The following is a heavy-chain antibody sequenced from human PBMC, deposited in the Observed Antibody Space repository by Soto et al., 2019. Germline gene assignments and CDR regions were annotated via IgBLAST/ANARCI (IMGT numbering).Heavy chain of an antibody. J-gene: IGHJ4*02. D-gene: IGHD3-16*02. V-gene: IGHV4-59*01. CDR1: GASISSFY. Sequence: TVSGASISSFYWSWIRQSPERGLEWIGHMYYSGRTTYNPSLKSRVSIALDMAKNHLSLQVTSVTAADTAVYYWARDRGYLDYFWGTYLSTVYFEICGPRKLVT. CDR3: ARDRGYLDYFWGTYLSTVYFEI. CDR2: MYYSGRT.